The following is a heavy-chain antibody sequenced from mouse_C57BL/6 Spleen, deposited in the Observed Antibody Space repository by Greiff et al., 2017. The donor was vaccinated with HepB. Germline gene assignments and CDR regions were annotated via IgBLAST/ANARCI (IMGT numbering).Heavy chain of an antibody. Sequence: EVMLVESGGGLVKPGGSLKLSCAASGFTFSSYAMSWVRQTPEKRLEWVATISHGGSYTYYPDNVKGRFTISRDNAKNNLYLQMSHLKSEDTAMYYCARGNSNYVMGAMDYWGQGTSVTVSS. CDR2: ISHGGSYT. CDR3: ARGNSNYVMGAMDY. D-gene: IGHD2-5*01. V-gene: IGHV5-4*03. CDR1: GFTFSSYA. J-gene: IGHJ4*01.